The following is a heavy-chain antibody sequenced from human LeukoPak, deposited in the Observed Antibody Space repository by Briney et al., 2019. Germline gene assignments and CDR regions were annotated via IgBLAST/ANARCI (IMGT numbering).Heavy chain of an antibody. Sequence: GGSLRLSCAASGFTFSSYNMNWVRQAPGKGLEWVSYISSSSSYIYYADSVKGRFTISRDNAKKSLYLQMNSLRAEDTAVYYCARENQKNYFDYWGQGTLVTVSS. V-gene: IGHV3-21*01. CDR1: GFTFSSYN. CDR2: ISSSSSYI. D-gene: IGHD1-14*01. J-gene: IGHJ4*02. CDR3: ARENQKNYFDY.